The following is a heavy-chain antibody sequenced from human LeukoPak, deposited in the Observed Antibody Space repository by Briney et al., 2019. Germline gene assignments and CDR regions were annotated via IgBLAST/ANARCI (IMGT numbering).Heavy chain of an antibody. J-gene: IGHJ5*02. CDR3: ARGYCGGDCYSNWFDP. CDR2: IYSGGST. V-gene: IGHV3-66*01. CDR1: GFTVSSNY. Sequence: PGGSLRLSCAASGFTVSSNYMSWVRQAPCKGLEWVSVIYSGGSTYYADSVKGRFTISRDNSKNTLYLKMNSLRAEDTAVYYCARGYCGGDCYSNWFDPWGQGTLVTVSS. D-gene: IGHD2-21*02.